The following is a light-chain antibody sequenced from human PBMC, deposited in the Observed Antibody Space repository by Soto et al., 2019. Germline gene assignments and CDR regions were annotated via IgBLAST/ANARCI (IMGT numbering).Light chain of an antibody. V-gene: IGLV2-23*01. CDR3: CSYAGSSTSWV. CDR1: SSDAGNYNF. Sequence: QSALTQPASVSGSPGQSITISCTGTSSDAGNYNFVSWYQQHPGKAPKVIIYEDSTRPSGVSNRISGSKSGNTASLTISGMQAEDEADYYCCSYAGSSTSWVFGGGTKVTVL. CDR2: EDS. J-gene: IGLJ3*02.